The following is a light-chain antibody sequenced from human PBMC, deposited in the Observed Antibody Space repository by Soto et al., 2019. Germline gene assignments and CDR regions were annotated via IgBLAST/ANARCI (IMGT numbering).Light chain of an antibody. J-gene: IGLJ2*01. V-gene: IGLV2-14*01. CDR2: DVN. CDR1: SSDVGAYNY. Sequence: QSALTQTASVSGSPGQSITISCTGTSSDVGAYNYVSWYQQYPGKAPKLMIYDVNNRPSGVSNRFSGSKSGNTASLTISGLQAEDEADYYCSSCTTSNTLVFGGGTQLTVL. CDR3: SSCTTSNTLV.